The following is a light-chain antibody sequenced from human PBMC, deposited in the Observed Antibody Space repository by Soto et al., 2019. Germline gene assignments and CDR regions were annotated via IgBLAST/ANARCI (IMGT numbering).Light chain of an antibody. Sequence: SYELNQPPSVSVSPGQTASITCSGEKLGDKYACWYQQKPGQFPVLVIYQDSKRPSGIPERFSGSNSGNTATLTISGTQAMDEADYYCQAWDSSTAHYVFGTGTKVTVL. CDR2: QDS. V-gene: IGLV3-1*01. CDR1: KLGDKY. CDR3: QAWDSSTAHYV. J-gene: IGLJ1*01.